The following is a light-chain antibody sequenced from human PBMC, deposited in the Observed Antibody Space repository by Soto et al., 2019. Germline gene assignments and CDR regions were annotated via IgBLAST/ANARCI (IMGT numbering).Light chain of an antibody. CDR3: SSYSGSNNVL. J-gene: IGLJ2*01. Sequence: QSALTQPPSASGSPGQSITISCTGTSSDVGGYNYVSWYQQHPGKAPKLMIYEVSRRPSGVPYRFSGSKSGNTASLTVSGLQADDEADYYCSSYSGSNNVLFGGGTKLTVL. CDR1: SSDVGGYNY. CDR2: EVS. V-gene: IGLV2-8*01.